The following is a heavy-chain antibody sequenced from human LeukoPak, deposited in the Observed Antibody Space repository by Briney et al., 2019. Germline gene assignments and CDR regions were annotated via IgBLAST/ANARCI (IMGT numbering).Heavy chain of an antibody. CDR1: GGSFSSHH. Sequence: PSETLSLTCSVSGGSFSSHHWSWIRQPPGKGLDWIGNIYYSGSTNYNPSLKSRVTISIDTSKDQFSLKLNSVTAADTAVYYCARDGPLLLGYDSSGYYRGDAFDIWGQGTMVTVSS. D-gene: IGHD3-22*01. CDR2: IYYSGST. V-gene: IGHV4-59*11. CDR3: ARDGPLLLGYDSSGYYRGDAFDI. J-gene: IGHJ3*02.